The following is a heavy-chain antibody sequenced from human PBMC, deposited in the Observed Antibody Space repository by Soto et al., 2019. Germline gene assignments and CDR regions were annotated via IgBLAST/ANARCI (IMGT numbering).Heavy chain of an antibody. CDR2: IYYSGST. D-gene: IGHD3-22*01. V-gene: IGHV4-59*01. J-gene: IGHJ4*02. CDR3: ARVSSGIRPHFDY. CDR1: GGSISSYY. Sequence: PSETLSLTCTVSGGSISSYYWSWIRQPPGKGLEWIGYIYYSGSTNYNPSLKSRVTISVDTSKNQFSLKLSSVTAADTAVYYCARVSSGIRPHFDYWGQGTLVTVSS.